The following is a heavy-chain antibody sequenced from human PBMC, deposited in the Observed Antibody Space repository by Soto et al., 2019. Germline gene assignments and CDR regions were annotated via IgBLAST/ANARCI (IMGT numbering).Heavy chain of an antibody. CDR3: ARDADYGGSRGGMDV. J-gene: IGHJ6*02. D-gene: IGHD4-17*01. CDR2: IYYSGST. V-gene: IGHV4-31*03. CDR1: GGSVNNANYF. Sequence: QVRLEESGPGLVKPSETLSLICSVSGGSVNNANYFWNWLRHHPENGLGWSGYIYYSGSTLYNPSFKTRATLSIDTSKNQFSLRLNSVTVADTAVYFCARDADYGGSRGGMDVWGRGTTVTVSS.